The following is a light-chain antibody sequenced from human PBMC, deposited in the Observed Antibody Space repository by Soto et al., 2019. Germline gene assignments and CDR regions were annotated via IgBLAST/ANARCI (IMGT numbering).Light chain of an antibody. V-gene: IGKV3-20*01. CDR1: QSVSSSY. CDR2: GVS. CDR3: QQYGSSGT. Sequence: EIVLAQSPGTLSFSPGERATLSCRASQSVSSSYLAWYQQKPGQAPRPLIYGVSARATGIPARFSGSGFGTEFTLTISRLEPEDFAVYYCQQYGSSGTFGQGAKVDIK. J-gene: IGKJ1*01.